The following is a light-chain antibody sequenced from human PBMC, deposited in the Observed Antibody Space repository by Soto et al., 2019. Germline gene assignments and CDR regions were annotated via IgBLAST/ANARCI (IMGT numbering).Light chain of an antibody. V-gene: IGLV2-8*01. CDR2: EVS. CDR1: SSDVGGYNY. Sequence: QSVLTQPPSASGSPGQSVTISCTGTSSDVGGYNYVSWYQQHPGKAPKLMIYEVSKRPSGVPDRFSGSKSGNTASLTVSGLQAEDEADYYCSSYAGSSRLGFGGGTKVTVL. J-gene: IGLJ2*01. CDR3: SSYAGSSRLG.